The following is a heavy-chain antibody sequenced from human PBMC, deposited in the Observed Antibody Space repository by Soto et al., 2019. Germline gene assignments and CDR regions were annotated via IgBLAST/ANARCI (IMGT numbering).Heavy chain of an antibody. CDR1: GFTFSSYS. V-gene: IGHV3-21*04. D-gene: IGHD3-10*01. Sequence: GGSLRLSCAASGFTFSSYSMNWVRQAPGKGLEWVSSISGSSGNTYYADSVKGRFTISRDNAKDTLYLQMNSLRAEDTAVYYCAKDLTTWFGELFPGYWGQGTLVTVSS. J-gene: IGHJ4*02. CDR2: ISGSSGNT. CDR3: AKDLTTWFGELFPGY.